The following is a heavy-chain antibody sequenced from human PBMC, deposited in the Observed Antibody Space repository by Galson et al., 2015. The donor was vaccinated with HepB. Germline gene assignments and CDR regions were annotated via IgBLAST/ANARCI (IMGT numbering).Heavy chain of an antibody. CDR1: GFTFSIYS. CDR2: ISYDASNS. V-gene: IGHV3-30*04. J-gene: IGHJ3*02. CDR3: ARDYRSGIPFDI. D-gene: IGHD6-19*01. Sequence: SLRLSCAASGFTFSIYSMHWVRQAPGKGLEWVAVISYDASNSDYADSVKGRFTISRDNSKNTLFLQMNSLRAEDTAVYYCARDYRSGIPFDIWGQGTMVTVSS.